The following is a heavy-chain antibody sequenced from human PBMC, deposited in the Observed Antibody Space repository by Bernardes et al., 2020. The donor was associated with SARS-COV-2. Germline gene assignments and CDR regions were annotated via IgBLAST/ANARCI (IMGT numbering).Heavy chain of an antibody. Sequence: GGSLRLSCAASGFPFDSHGMHWVRQAPGKGLEWVAVIWFDGSNKYYGHSVKGRFTISRDNSNNTLYLQMNSLRVEDTAVYYCGRDPRAYDFWNGGACGKGSPYGMDVWGQGTTVTVSS. J-gene: IGHJ6*02. CDR2: IWFDGSNK. CDR1: GFPFDSHG. V-gene: IGHV3-33*01. D-gene: IGHD3-3*01. CDR3: GRDPRAYDFWNGGACGKGSPYGMDV.